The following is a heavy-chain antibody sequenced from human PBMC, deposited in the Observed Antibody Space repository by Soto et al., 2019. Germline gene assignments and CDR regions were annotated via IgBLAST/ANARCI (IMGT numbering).Heavy chain of an antibody. J-gene: IGHJ5*02. CDR3: ARDPSINSGNWFDP. Sequence: QVQLQESGPGLVKPSQTLSLTCTVSGGSISSGGYYWNWIRQHPGKGLEWIGYIFYSGSPYYNPSLKSRVTISVDTSRNQFSLKLSSVTAADTAVYYCARDPSINSGNWFDPWGQGTLVTVSS. V-gene: IGHV4-31*03. CDR1: GGSISSGGYY. CDR2: IFYSGSP. D-gene: IGHD3-10*01.